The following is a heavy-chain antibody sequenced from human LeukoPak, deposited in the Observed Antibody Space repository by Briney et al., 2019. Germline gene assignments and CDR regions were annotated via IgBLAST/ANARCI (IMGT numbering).Heavy chain of an antibody. V-gene: IGHV1-46*01. CDR1: GYTFTSYY. CDR2: INPSGGST. J-gene: IGHJ4*02. Sequence: ASVTVSCKASGYTFTSYYMHWVRQAPGQGLEWMGIINPSGGSTSYAQKFQGRVTMTRDTSTSTVYMELSSLRSEDTAVYYCARSSGDSSGYYYAIDYWGQGTLVTVSS. D-gene: IGHD3-22*01. CDR3: ARSSGDSSGYYYAIDY.